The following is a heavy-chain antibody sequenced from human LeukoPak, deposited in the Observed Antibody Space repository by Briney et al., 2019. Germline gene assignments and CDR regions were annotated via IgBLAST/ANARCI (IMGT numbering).Heavy chain of an antibody. CDR2: IYYSGST. J-gene: IGHJ4*02. D-gene: IGHD4-11*01. CDR3: ARGFAYSNTGSFDY. Sequence: PSETLSLTCTVSGGSICSYYWSWIRQPPGKELEWIGSIYYSGSTAYNPSLMSRRTISVDSSKNQFSLRLSSVTATDTAVYYCARGFAYSNTGSFDYWGQGTLVTVSS. V-gene: IGHV4-59*01. CDR1: GGSICSYY.